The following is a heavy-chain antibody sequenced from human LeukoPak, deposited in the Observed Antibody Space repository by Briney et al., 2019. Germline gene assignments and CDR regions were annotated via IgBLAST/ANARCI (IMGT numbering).Heavy chain of an antibody. CDR1: GYTYTAYW. CDR2: ISPHDSDT. V-gene: IGHV5-51*01. J-gene: IGHJ3*02. D-gene: IGHD5-18*01. CDR3: VRTPAQIWDPFDI. Sequence: GESLKISCEGSGYTYTAYWIGWVRQMPGKGLEWMGVISPHDSDTRYSPAFQGQVTMSVDKSISAAYLQWSSLKASDTAMYFCVRTPAQIWDPFDIWGQGTMVTVSS.